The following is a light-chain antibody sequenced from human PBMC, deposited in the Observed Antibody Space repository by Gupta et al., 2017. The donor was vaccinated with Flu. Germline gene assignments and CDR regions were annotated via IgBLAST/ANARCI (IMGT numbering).Light chain of an antibody. J-gene: IGKJ2*01. Sequence: DIQMTQSPSSLSASVGDRVTITCRASQSISSYLNWYQQKPGKAPKLLIYAASSLQSGVPSRFSGSGYGTDFTLTISSLQPEDFATYYCQQSYSNPPYTFGQGTKLEIK. CDR2: AAS. CDR1: QSISSY. CDR3: QQSYSNPPYT. V-gene: IGKV1-39*01.